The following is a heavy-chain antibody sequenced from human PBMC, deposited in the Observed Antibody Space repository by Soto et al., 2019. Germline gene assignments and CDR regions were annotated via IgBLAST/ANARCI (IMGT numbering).Heavy chain of an antibody. V-gene: IGHV4-31*03. CDR3: ARWDSSSTGGFDD. J-gene: IGHJ4*02. Sequence: SETLSLTCTVSGGSISSGGYYWSWIRQHPGKGLEWIGYIYYSGSTYYNPSLKSRVIISVDTSKNQFSLKLNSVTVADTAVYYCARWDSSSTGGFDDWGQGTLVTVSS. CDR2: IYYSGST. CDR1: GGSISSGGYY. D-gene: IGHD6-6*01.